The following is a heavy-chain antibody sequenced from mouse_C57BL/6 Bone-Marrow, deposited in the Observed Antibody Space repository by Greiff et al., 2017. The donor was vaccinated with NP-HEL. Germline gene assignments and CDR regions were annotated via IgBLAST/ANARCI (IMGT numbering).Heavy chain of an antibody. J-gene: IGHJ3*01. Sequence: VKLMESGAELVRPGTSVKLSCKASGYTFTSYWMHWVKQRPGQGLEWIGVIDPSDSYTNYNQKFKGKATLTVDTSSSTAYMQLSSLTSEDSAVYYCARPRYYYGSSYPFAYWGQGTLVTVSA. CDR3: ARPRYYYGSSYPFAY. CDR1: GYTFTSYW. D-gene: IGHD1-1*01. CDR2: IDPSDSYT. V-gene: IGHV1-59*01.